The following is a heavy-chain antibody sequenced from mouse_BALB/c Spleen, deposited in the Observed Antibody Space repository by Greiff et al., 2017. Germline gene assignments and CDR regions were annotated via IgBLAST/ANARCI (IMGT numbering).Heavy chain of an antibody. J-gene: IGHJ3*01. Sequence: VQLQQSGPELVKPGASVKISCKASGYSFTGFFMNWVKQSHGKSPEWIGRINPYNGDTFYNQKFKGKATLTVDKSSSTAHMELLSLTSEDSAVYYCGRSLGDSYYLFAYWGQGTLVTVSA. CDR1: GYSFTGFF. D-gene: IGHD2-3*01. CDR2: INPYNGDT. CDR3: GRSLGDSYYLFAY. V-gene: IGHV1-37*01.